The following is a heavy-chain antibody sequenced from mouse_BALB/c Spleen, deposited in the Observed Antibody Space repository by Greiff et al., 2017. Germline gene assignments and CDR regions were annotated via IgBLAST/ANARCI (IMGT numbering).Heavy chain of an antibody. CDR2: ISYSGST. V-gene: IGHV3-2*02. CDR3: ARQTADYFDY. CDR1: GYSITSDYA. J-gene: IGHJ2*01. D-gene: IGHD4-1*01. Sequence: EVQLVESGPGLVKPSQSLSLTCTVTGYSITSDYAWNWIRQFPGNKLEWMGYISYSGSTSYNPSLKSRISITRDTSKNQFFLQLNSVTTEDTATYYCARQTADYFDYWGQGTTLTVSS.